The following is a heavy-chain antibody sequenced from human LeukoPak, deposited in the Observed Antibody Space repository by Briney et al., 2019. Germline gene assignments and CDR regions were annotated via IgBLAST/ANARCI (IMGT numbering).Heavy chain of an antibody. CDR1: GFTFSSYS. CDR2: ISSSSTI. CDR3: ARGATVTTLLDY. D-gene: IGHD4-17*01. Sequence: PGGSLRLSCAASGFTFSSYSMNWVRQAPGKGLEWVSYISSSSTIYYADSVKGRFTIPRDNAKNSLYLQMNSLRAEDTAVYYCARGATVTTLLDYWGQGTLVTVSS. V-gene: IGHV3-48*01. J-gene: IGHJ4*02.